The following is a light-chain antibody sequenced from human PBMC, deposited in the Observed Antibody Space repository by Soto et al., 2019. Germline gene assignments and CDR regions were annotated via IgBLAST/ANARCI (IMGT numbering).Light chain of an antibody. CDR2: DVD. J-gene: IGLJ1*01. V-gene: IGLV2-14*01. CDR1: SSDVGGYSY. CDR3: SSYTSSSTLV. Sequence: VLTQPASVSGSPGQSITISCTGTSSDVGGYSYVSWYQQHPGKAPKLMIYDVDNRPSGVSNRFSGSKSGNTASLTISGLQAEDEADYYCSSYTSSSTLVFGTGTKVTVL.